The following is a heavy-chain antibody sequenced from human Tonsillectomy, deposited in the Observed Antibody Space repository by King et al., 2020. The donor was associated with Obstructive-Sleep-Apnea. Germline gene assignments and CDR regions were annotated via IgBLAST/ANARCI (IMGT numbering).Heavy chain of an antibody. J-gene: IGHJ4*02. CDR1: GFTFTSFA. V-gene: IGHV3-23*04. Sequence: VQLVESGGGLVQPGGSLRLSCAASGFTFTSFAMTWVRQAPGKGLEGGSAITVSGVMPYYADSVKGRFTISRDNSKNTLYLQMSSLGAEDTAVYYCAKILWFGELLFPFDYWGQGTLVTVSS. CDR2: ITVSGVMP. CDR3: AKILWFGELLFPFDY. D-gene: IGHD3-10*01.